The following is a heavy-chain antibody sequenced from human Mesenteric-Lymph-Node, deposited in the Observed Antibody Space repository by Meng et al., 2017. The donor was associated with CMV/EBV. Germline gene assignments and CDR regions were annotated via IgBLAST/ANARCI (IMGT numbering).Heavy chain of an antibody. CDR3: AKGQWLAPYNLDY. Sequence: ETLSLTCAASGFSISMYAMSWVRQAPGKGLEWVSTISESGGSTNYADSVKGRFTISRDNSKNTLYLQMNSLRAEDTAVYYCAKGQWLAPYNLDYWGQGTPVTVSS. J-gene: IGHJ4*02. V-gene: IGHV3-23*01. D-gene: IGHD6-19*01. CDR2: ISESGGST. CDR1: GFSISMYA.